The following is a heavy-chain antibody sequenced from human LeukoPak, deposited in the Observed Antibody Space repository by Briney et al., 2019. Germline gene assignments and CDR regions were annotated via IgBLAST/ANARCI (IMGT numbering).Heavy chain of an antibody. CDR2: IRTTAEGANYA. J-gene: IGHJ4*02. V-gene: IGHV3-48*02. Sequence: GGSLRLSCATSGFTFTDYPMNWVRQAPGKGLEWVSNIRTTAEGANYAYYADSVKGRVTISRDDAKNTLYLHMNSLRDDDTAVYYGATDQRYAFDYWGQGILVTVSS. CDR3: ATDQRYAFDY. D-gene: IGHD3-9*01. CDR1: GFTFTDYP.